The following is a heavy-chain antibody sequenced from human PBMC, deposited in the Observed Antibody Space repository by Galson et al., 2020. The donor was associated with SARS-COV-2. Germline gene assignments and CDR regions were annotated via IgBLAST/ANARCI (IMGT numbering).Heavy chain of an antibody. CDR3: ARGGWTGYYPPEVH. D-gene: IGHD1-26*01. CDR1: GFTVSSSY. V-gene: IGHV3-53*01. CDR2: IYSGGYA. J-gene: IGHJ4*02. Sequence: GESLKISCAASGFTVSSSYMSWVRQAPGKGLEWVSVIYSGGYADYADSVRGRFISSRDNSKNTLYLQMNSLRAEDTAVYDCARGGWTGYYPPEVHWGQGTLVTVSS.